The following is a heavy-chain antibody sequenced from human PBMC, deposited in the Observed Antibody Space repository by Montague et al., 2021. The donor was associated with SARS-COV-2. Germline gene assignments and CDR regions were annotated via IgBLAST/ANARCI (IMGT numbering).Heavy chain of an antibody. J-gene: IGHJ4*02. CDR3: ARGGYGGGTGYYFDY. CDR1: GGSISSSNW. Sequence: SETLSLTCAVSGGSISSSNWWSWVRQPQGKGLEWIGEIHHSGSTNYNPSLKSRVTMSVDRSKNHFSLRLSSVTAADTAMYYCARGGYGGGTGYYFDYWGQGTLVTVSS. D-gene: IGHD4/OR15-4a*01. V-gene: IGHV4-4*02. CDR2: IHHSGST.